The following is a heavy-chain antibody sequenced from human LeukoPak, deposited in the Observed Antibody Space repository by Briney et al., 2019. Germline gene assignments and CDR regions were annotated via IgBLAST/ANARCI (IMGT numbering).Heavy chain of an antibody. J-gene: IGHJ4*02. CDR1: GFTFSSYS. CDR2: IRSSSNYI. CDR3: ARDPRAHSYGTGLDY. Sequence: GGSLRLSCAASGFTFSSYSMNWVRQAPGKGLEWVSSIRSSSNYIYYADSVKGRFTISRDNAKNSLYLQMNSLRAEDTAVYYCARDPRAHSYGTGLDYWGQGTLVTVSS. D-gene: IGHD5-18*01. V-gene: IGHV3-21*01.